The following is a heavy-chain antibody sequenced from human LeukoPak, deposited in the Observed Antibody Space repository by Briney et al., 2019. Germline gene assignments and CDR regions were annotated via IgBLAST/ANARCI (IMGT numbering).Heavy chain of an antibody. CDR1: GYSFPNYW. D-gene: IGHD6-6*01. CDR3: ARQYINSSPFDY. J-gene: IGHJ4*02. Sequence: GESPKISCKGSGYSFPNYWIAWVRQMPGKGLEWMGIIYPGDSDTRYSPSFQGQVTFSADKSITTAYLQWSRLQASDTAMYYCARQYINSSPFDYWGQGTLVTVSS. V-gene: IGHV5-51*01. CDR2: IYPGDSDT.